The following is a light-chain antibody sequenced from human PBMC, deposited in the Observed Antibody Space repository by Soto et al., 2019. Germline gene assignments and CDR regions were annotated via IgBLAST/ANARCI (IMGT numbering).Light chain of an antibody. CDR2: EVS. V-gene: IGLV2-14*01. J-gene: IGLJ1*01. Sequence: QSALTQPASVSGSPGQSITISCTGTSSDVGGYNYVSWYQQHPGKAPKFLLYEVSNRPSGVSHRFSGSKSGNTASLTISGLQAEDEADYYCCSYTSSSTLCVFGTGTKLTVL. CDR3: CSYTSSSTLCV. CDR1: SSDVGGYNY.